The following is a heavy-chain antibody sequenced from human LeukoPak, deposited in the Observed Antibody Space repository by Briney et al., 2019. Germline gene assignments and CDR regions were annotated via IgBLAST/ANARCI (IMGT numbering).Heavy chain of an antibody. V-gene: IGHV4-34*01. CDR3: ARVEGSLIAVASLYYFDY. J-gene: IGHJ4*02. CDR1: GGSFSGYY. D-gene: IGHD6-19*01. CDR2: INHSGST. Sequence: SETLSLTCAVYGGSFSGYYWSWIRQPPGKGLEWIGGINHSGSTNYNPSLKSRVTISVDTSKNQFSLKLSSVTAADTAVYYCARVEGSLIAVASLYYFDYWGQGTLVTVSS.